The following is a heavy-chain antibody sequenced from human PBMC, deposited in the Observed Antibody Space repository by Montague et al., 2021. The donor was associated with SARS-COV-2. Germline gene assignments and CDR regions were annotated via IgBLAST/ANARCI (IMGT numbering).Heavy chain of an antibody. J-gene: IGHJ5*02. D-gene: IGHD6-19*01. Sequence: SETLSLTCTVSGGSISSSSYYWGWIRQPPGKGLEWIGYIYYSGSTYYNPSLKSRVTISVDTSKNQFSLKLSSVTAADTAVYYCVRQPGQWMPREWFWFDPWGQGTLVTVSS. CDR3: VRQPGQWMPREWFWFDP. CDR1: GGSISSSSYY. CDR2: IYYSGST. V-gene: IGHV4-39*01.